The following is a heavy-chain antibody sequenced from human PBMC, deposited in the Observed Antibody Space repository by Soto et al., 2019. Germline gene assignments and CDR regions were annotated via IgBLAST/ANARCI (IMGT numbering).Heavy chain of an antibody. D-gene: IGHD3-9*01. CDR3: ARSRSTHVLRYFDRTPNYFDY. V-gene: IGHV4-59*01. Sequence: LSLTCTVSGGSISSYYWSWIRQPPGKGLEWIGYIYYSGSTNYNPSLKSRVTISVDTSKNQFSLKLSSVTAADTAVYYCARSRSTHVLRYFDRTPNYFDYWGQGTLGSV. CDR2: IYYSGST. J-gene: IGHJ4*02. CDR1: GGSISSYY.